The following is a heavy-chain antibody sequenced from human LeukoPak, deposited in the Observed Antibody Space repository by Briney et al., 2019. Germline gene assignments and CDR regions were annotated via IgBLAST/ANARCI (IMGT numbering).Heavy chain of an antibody. Sequence: GGSLRLSCAASGFAFSSYGMHWVRQAPGKGLEWVAVIWYDGSNKYYADSVKGRFTISRDNSKNTLYLQMNSLRAEDTAVYYCARAFGYSSSWNYFDYWGQGTLVTVSS. CDR1: GFAFSSYG. D-gene: IGHD6-13*01. V-gene: IGHV3-33*01. CDR3: ARAFGYSSSWNYFDY. CDR2: IWYDGSNK. J-gene: IGHJ4*02.